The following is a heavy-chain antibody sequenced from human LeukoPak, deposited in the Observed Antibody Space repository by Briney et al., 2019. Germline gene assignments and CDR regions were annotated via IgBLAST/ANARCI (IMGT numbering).Heavy chain of an antibody. CDR1: GFTFDDYG. CDR2: INWNGGST. CDR3: AREGELGGYCSSTSCYTFDY. Sequence: GRSLRLSCAASGFTFDDYGMSWVRQAPGKGLEWVSGINWNGGSTGYADSVKGRFTISRDNAKNSLYLQMNSLGAEDTALYYSAREGELGGYCSSTSCYTFDYWGQGSLVTVSS. V-gene: IGHV3-20*04. J-gene: IGHJ4*02. D-gene: IGHD2-2*02.